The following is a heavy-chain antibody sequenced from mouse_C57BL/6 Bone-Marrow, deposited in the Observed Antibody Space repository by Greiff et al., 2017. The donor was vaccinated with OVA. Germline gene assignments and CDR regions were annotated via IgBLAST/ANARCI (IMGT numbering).Heavy chain of an antibody. Sequence: VQLVESGSELRSPGSSVKLSCKDFDSEVFPIAYMSWVRQKPGHGFEWIGGILPSIGRTIYGEKFEDKATLDADTLSNTAYLELNSLTSEDSAIYYCARDDYDGAWFAYWGQGTLVTVSA. J-gene: IGHJ3*01. CDR2: ILPSIGRT. CDR1: DSEVFPIAY. V-gene: IGHV15-2*01. D-gene: IGHD2-4*01. CDR3: ARDDYDGAWFAY.